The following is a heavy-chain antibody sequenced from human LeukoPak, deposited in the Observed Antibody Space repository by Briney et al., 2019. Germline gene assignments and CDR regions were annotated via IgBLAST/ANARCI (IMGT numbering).Heavy chain of an antibody. CDR2: ISGSGGST. V-gene: IGHV3-23*01. D-gene: IGHD5-12*01. J-gene: IGHJ4*02. CDR1: GFTFSSYA. Sequence: GGSLRLSCAASGFTFSSYAMSWVRQAPGKGLEWVSAISGSGGSTYYADSVKGRFTISRDNSKNTLYLQMNSLRAEDTAVYYWAKDFRWVRLLGPNYFDYWGQGTLVTVSS. CDR3: AKDFRWVRLLGPNYFDY.